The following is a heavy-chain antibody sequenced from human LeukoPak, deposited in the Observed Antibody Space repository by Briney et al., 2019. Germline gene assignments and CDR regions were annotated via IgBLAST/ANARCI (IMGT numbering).Heavy chain of an antibody. CDR3: ARARTTTGTTRIAFNI. D-gene: IGHD1-1*01. CDR1: GFTFNTYW. V-gene: IGHV3-30-3*01. Sequence: GGSLRLSCAASGFTFNTYWINWVRQAPGKGLDWVAVISYDGSDKYYADSVKGRFTISRDNSKNTLYLQMNSLRAEDTAVYYCARARTTTGTTRIAFNIWGQGTVVTVSS. J-gene: IGHJ3*02. CDR2: ISYDGSDK.